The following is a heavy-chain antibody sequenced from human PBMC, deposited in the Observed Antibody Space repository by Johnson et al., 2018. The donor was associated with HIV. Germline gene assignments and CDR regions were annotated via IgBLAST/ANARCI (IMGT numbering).Heavy chain of an antibody. V-gene: IGHV3-30*19. J-gene: IGHJ3*02. CDR1: GFTFSSYG. Sequence: QVQLVESGGGVVQPGRSLRLSCAASGFTFSSYGMHWVRQAPGKGLEWVAVIWYDGSNNYYADSVKGRFTISRDNSKNTLYLQMNSLRAEDTAVYYCARDRGAFDIWGQGTMVTVSS. CDR2: IWYDGSNN. CDR3: ARDRGAFDI.